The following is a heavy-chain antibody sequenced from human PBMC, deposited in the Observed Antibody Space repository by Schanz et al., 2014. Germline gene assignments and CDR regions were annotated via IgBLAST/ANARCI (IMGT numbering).Heavy chain of an antibody. V-gene: IGHV3-23*01. CDR1: GFTFSTYA. CDR2: ISSGGGST. CDR3: ARGGPAYYFDD. Sequence: EVKLLESGGTLVRPGGSLRLSCAASGFTFSTYAMAWVRQAPGKGLEWVSSISSGGGSTYYADSVKGRFTISRDNFKGALYLQMSSLRAEDTAVYYCARGGPAYYFDDWGQGTLVTVSS. J-gene: IGHJ4*02.